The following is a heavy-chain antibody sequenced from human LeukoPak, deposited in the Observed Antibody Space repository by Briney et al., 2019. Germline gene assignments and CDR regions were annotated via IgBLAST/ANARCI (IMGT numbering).Heavy chain of an antibody. CDR1: GFTFSSYG. V-gene: IGHV3-30*18. Sequence: GGSLRLSCAASGFTFSSYGMHWVRQAPGKGLEWVAVISYDGSNKYYADSVKGRFTISRDNSKNTLYLQMNSLRAEDTAVYYSAKDRLAVALGPHFDYWGQGTLVTVSS. D-gene: IGHD6-19*01. CDR2: ISYDGSNK. J-gene: IGHJ4*02. CDR3: AKDRLAVALGPHFDY.